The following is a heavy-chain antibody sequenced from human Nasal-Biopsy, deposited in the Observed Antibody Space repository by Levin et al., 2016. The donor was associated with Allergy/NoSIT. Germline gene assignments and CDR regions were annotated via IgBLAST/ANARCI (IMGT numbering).Heavy chain of an antibody. V-gene: IGHV2-70*12. Sequence: SGPTLVKPTQTLTLTCTFSGFSLSTNAMSVSWIRQPPGQAPEWLALINGDDEKFYSRSLRTRLTISKAASITQVILTVTNVDPLDTATYFCARTFTGDGSGSSLTDFWGQGTLVTVSS. CDR2: INGDDEK. J-gene: IGHJ4*02. D-gene: IGHD3-10*01. CDR3: ARTFTGDGSGSSLTDF. CDR1: GFSLSTNAMS.